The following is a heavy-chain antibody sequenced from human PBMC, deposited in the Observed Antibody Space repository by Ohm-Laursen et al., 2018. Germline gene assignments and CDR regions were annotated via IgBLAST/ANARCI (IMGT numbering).Heavy chain of an antibody. V-gene: IGHV3-23*01. CDR2: ISGTGGST. J-gene: IGHJ4*02. CDR1: GFTFSSYA. D-gene: IGHD3-10*01. CDR3: ARDSSGSGGDSDY. Sequence: GSLRLSCTASGFTFSSYAMSWVRQAPGKGLEWVSAISGTGGSTYYADSVKGRFTISRDNSKNTLYLQMNSLRAEDTAVYYCARDSSGSGGDSDYWGQGTLVTVSS.